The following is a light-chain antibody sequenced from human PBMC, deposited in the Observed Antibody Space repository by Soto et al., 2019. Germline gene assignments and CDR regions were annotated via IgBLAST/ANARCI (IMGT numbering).Light chain of an antibody. J-gene: IGKJ5*01. CDR1: QSVSSF. Sequence: EIVLTQSPATLSLSPGERATLSCRPSQSVSSFLAWYQQKPGQAPRLLIYDAYNRATGIPPRFSGSGSGTDFTLTISSLEPEDSAVYYCQQRHMWPITFGQGTRLEI. V-gene: IGKV3-11*01. CDR3: QQRHMWPIT. CDR2: DAY.